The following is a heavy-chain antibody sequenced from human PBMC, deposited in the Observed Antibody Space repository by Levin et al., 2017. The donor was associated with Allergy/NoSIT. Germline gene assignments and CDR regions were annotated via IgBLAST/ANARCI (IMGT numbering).Heavy chain of an antibody. D-gene: IGHD6-13*01. CDR3: AKAGGIAATLNAFDI. V-gene: IGHV3-9*01. CDR1: GFTFRDYW. Sequence: PGGSLRLSCAAAGFTFRDYWMTWVRQIPGRGLEWVSGISWNSGNIHYADSVKGRFTISRDNAKNSLYLQMNTLRAEDTALYYCAKAGGIAATLNAFDIWGQGTMVTVSS. J-gene: IGHJ3*02. CDR2: ISWNSGNI.